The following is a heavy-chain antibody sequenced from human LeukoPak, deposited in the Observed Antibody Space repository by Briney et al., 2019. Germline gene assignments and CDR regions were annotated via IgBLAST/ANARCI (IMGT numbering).Heavy chain of an antibody. V-gene: IGHV3-30*04. CDR1: GFTFSSYA. CDR2: ISYDGSNK. J-gene: IGHJ4*02. Sequence: GGSLRLSCAASGFTFSSYAMHWVRQAPGKGLEWVAVISYDGSNKYYADSVKGRLTISRDNSKNTLYLQMNNPRAEDTAVYYCARDQFDFWSGYTAGGFDYWGQGTLVTVSS. CDR3: ARDQFDFWSGYTAGGFDY. D-gene: IGHD3-3*01.